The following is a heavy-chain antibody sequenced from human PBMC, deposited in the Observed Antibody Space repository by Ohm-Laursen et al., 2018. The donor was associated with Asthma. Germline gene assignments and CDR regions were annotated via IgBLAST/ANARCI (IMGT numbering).Heavy chain of an antibody. J-gene: IGHJ5*02. V-gene: IGHV3-30*04. Sequence: SLRLSCSASGFTFSSFAMHWVRQALGKGLEWVAVISYDGSNKYYADSVKGRFTISRDNSKNTLYLQMNSLRAGDTAVYYCARVYSSSGYWFDPWGQGTMVTASS. CDR3: ARVYSSSGYWFDP. CDR1: GFTFSSFA. CDR2: ISYDGSNK. D-gene: IGHD6-6*01.